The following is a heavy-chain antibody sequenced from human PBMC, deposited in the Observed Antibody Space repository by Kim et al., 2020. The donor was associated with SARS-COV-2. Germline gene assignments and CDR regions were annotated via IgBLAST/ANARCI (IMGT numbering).Heavy chain of an antibody. D-gene: IGHD6-19*01. Sequence: NYAQKFQGRVTMTEDTSTDTAYMELSSLRSEDTAVYYCATSSLPLVRMDVWGQGTTVTVSS. CDR3: ATSSLPLVRMDV. V-gene: IGHV1-24*01. J-gene: IGHJ6*02.